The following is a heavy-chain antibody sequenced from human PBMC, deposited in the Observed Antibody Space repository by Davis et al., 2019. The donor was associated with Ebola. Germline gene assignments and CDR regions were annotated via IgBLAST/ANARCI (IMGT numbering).Heavy chain of an antibody. V-gene: IGHV5-51*01. Sequence: GGSLRLSCKGSGYSFTSYWIGWVRQMPGKGLGWMGIIYLGDSDTRYSPSFQGQVTISADKSISTAYLQWSSLKASDTALYYCARFYGDHGYYYGMDVWGQGTTVTVSS. CDR3: ARFYGDHGYYYGMDV. J-gene: IGHJ6*02. D-gene: IGHD4-17*01. CDR2: IYLGDSDT. CDR1: GYSFTSYW.